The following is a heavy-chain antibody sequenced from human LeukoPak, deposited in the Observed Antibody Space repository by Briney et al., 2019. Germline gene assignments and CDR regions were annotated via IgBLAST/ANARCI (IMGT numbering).Heavy chain of an antibody. Sequence: SVKVSCKASGGTSSSYAISWVRQAPGQGLEWMGRIIPILGIANYAQKFQGRVTITADKSTSTAYMELSSLRSEDTAVYYCARDSEYYFDYWGQGTLVTVSS. CDR3: ARDSEYYFDY. CDR1: GGTSSSYA. J-gene: IGHJ4*02. V-gene: IGHV1-69*04. CDR2: IIPILGIA.